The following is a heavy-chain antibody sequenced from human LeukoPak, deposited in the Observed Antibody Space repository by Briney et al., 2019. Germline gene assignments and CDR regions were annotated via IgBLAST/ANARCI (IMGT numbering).Heavy chain of an antibody. Sequence: TGGSLRLSCAASGFTVSNTYMSWVRQAPGKGLEWVSIIYSDGGTFYSDSVKGRFTISRDSSENTLYLQMSSLRADDTAVYYCARDSSGPAFWGQGTPVTVSS. CDR2: IYSDGGT. J-gene: IGHJ4*02. D-gene: IGHD6-19*01. CDR1: GFTVSNTY. CDR3: ARDSSGPAF. V-gene: IGHV3-53*01.